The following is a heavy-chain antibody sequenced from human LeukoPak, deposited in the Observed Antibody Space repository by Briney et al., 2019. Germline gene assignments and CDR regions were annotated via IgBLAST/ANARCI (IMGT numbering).Heavy chain of an antibody. Sequence: GGSLRLSCTTSGFFFGAYAMRWFRQAPGKGLEWVGFIRSKTYGGAIEYAASVKGRFTISRDDSKGIAYLQMNSLKTEDTAVYYCARDQLGGDPDDYYYYYMDVWGKGTTVTVSS. CDR3: ARDQLGGDPDDYYYYYMDV. CDR1: GFFFGAYA. D-gene: IGHD4-17*01. V-gene: IGHV3-49*03. CDR2: IRSKTYGGAI. J-gene: IGHJ6*03.